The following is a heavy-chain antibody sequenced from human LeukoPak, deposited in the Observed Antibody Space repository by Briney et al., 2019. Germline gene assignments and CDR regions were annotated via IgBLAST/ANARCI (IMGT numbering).Heavy chain of an antibody. Sequence: SETLSLTCAVYGGSFSGYSWTWIRQPPGKGLEWIGEINHSVTTNYNPSLKSRVTISVDTSKNQFSLKLSSVTAADTAVYYCARLRVRGPPDYWGQGTLVTVSS. CDR2: INHSVTT. CDR3: ARLRVRGPPDY. J-gene: IGHJ4*02. D-gene: IGHD3-10*01. V-gene: IGHV4-34*01. CDR1: GGSFSGYS.